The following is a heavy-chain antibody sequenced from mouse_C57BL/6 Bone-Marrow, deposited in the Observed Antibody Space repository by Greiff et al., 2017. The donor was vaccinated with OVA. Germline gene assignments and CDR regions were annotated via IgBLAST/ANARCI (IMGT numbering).Heavy chain of an antibody. D-gene: IGHD1-1*01. J-gene: IGHJ3*01. V-gene: IGHV1-52*01. CDR1: GYTFTSYW. CDR3: ARGSYYGSSYGFAY. CDR2: IDPSDSET. Sequence: QVQLQQPGAELVRPGSSVKLSCKASGYTFTSYWMHWVKQRPIQGLEWIGNIDPSDSETHYNQKFKDKATFTVAKSSSTAYMQLSILTSEDSAVYYFARGSYYGSSYGFAYWGQGTLVTVSA.